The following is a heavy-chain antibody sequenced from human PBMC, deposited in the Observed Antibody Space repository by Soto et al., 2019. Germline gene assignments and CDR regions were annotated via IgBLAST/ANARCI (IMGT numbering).Heavy chain of an antibody. D-gene: IGHD3-16*01. V-gene: IGHV1-18*01. CDR1: GYTFTSYG. Sequence: QVQLVQSGAEVKKPGASVKVSCKASGYTFTSYGISWVRQAPGQGLEWMGWISAYNGNTNYAQKLKGRDTMTTDTSTSTAYMELRSLRSDDTGVYYCARDTRAPLTSYGMDVWGQGTTVTVSS. J-gene: IGHJ6*02. CDR3: ARDTRAPLTSYGMDV. CDR2: ISAYNGNT.